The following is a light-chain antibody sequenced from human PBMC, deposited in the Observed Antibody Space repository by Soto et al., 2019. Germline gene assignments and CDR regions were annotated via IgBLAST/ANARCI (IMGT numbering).Light chain of an antibody. CDR1: QDISTF. CDR2: RAS. CDR3: QQSYSTPFT. Sequence: DIQMTQSPSSLSASVEDSVTITCRATQDISTFLNWYQQRPGKAPIVLIYRASTLQGDVPSRFSGSGSGTDFTLTISGLQPEDFAIYYCQQSYSTPFTFGQGTQVEV. J-gene: IGKJ2*01. V-gene: IGKV1-39*01.